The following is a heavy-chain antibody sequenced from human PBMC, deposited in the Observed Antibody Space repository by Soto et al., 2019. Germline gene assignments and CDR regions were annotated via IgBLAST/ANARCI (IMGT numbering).Heavy chain of an antibody. J-gene: IGHJ4*02. CDR3: AREYYDVLTGYYADY. CDR1: GFTFSSYG. D-gene: IGHD3-9*01. Sequence: GGSLRLSCAASGFTFSSYGMHWVRQAPGKGLEWGAVIWYDGSNKFFADSVKGRFTISRDNSKNTLYLQMNSLRAEDTAVYYCAREYYDVLTGYYADYWGQGTLVTAPQ. CDR2: IWYDGSNK. V-gene: IGHV3-33*01.